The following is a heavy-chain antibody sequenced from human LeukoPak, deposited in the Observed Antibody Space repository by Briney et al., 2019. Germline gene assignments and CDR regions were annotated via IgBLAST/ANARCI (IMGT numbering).Heavy chain of an antibody. Sequence: SETLSLTCTVSGGSISSYYWSLIRQPAGKGLEWIGRIYTSGSTNYNPSLKSRVTMSVDTSKNQFSLKLSSVTAADTAVYYCARENYGSGSYTFDYWGQGTLVTVSS. CDR1: GGSISSYY. V-gene: IGHV4-4*07. CDR3: ARENYGSGSYTFDY. CDR2: IYTSGST. J-gene: IGHJ4*02. D-gene: IGHD3-10*01.